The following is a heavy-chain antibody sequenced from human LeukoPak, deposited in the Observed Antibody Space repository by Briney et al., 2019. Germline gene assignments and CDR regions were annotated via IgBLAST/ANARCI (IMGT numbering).Heavy chain of an antibody. CDR3: ARDVDTAVDPNFDY. CDR2: IYYSGRT. V-gene: IGHV4-39*07. J-gene: IGHJ4*02. Sequence: SETLSLTCTVSGGSISSSWYWGWIRQPPGKGLEWIGSIYYSGRTYYNPSLKSRVTISVDTPKNQFSLKLSSVTAADTAVYYCARDVDTAVDPNFDYWGQGTLVTVSS. D-gene: IGHD5-18*01. CDR1: GGSISSSWY.